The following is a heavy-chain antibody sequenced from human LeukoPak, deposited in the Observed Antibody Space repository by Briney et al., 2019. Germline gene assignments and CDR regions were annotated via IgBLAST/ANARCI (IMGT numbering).Heavy chain of an antibody. V-gene: IGHV4-59*01. D-gene: IGHD5-18*01. CDR1: GGTFSGYY. CDR3: AREKVKAAMVTSPRRYYYYMDV. CDR2: IYYSGST. J-gene: IGHJ6*03. Sequence: PSETLPLTCAVYGGTFSGYYWRWIRQPPGKGLEWIGYIYYSGSTNYSPSLKSRVTISGDTSKNQFSLKKSSVTAADTAVYYCAREKVKAAMVTSPRRYYYYMDVWGKGNTVTVSS.